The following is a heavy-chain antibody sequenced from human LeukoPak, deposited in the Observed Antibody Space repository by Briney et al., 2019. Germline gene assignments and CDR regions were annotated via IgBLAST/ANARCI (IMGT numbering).Heavy chain of an antibody. V-gene: IGHV3-66*01. Sequence: GGSLRLSCAAPGFTVSSNYMSWVRQAPGKGLEWVSVIYSGGSTYYADSVKGRFIISRDNSKNTLYLQMNSLRAEDTAVYYCARDRFRGNYDPNYYYYGMDVWGQGTTVTVSS. CDR3: ARDRFRGNYDPNYYYYGMDV. CDR1: GFTVSSNY. D-gene: IGHD4-11*01. CDR2: IYSGGST. J-gene: IGHJ6*02.